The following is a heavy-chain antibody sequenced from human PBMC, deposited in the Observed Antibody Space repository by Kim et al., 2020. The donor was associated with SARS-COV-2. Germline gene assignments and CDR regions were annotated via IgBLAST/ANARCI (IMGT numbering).Heavy chain of an antibody. CDR2: INPSGGST. D-gene: IGHD3-10*01. Sequence: ASVKVSCKASGYTFTSSHIQWVRQAPGQGLEWMGIINPSGGSTTYAPKLQGRVSMTRDTSTGTVYMELSSLRSADTAIYYCARGTWGGGGWGYGSGQYNRFDPWGQGTLVTVSS. J-gene: IGHJ5*02. CDR1: GYTFTSSH. V-gene: IGHV1-46*03. CDR3: ARGTWGGGGWGYGSGQYNRFDP.